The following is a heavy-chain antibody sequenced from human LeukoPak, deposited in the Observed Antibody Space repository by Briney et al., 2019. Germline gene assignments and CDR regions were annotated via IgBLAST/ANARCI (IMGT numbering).Heavy chain of an antibody. V-gene: IGHV3-21*01. CDR2: ISSSSSYI. CDR3: AREGLTHDAFDI. J-gene: IGHJ3*02. Sequence: PGGSLRLSCAASGFTFRRYSMNWVRQAPGKGLEWVSSISSSSSYIYYADSVKGRFTISRDNAKNSLYLQMNSLRAEDMAVYYCAREGLTHDAFDIWGQGTMVTVSS. CDR1: GFTFRRYS. D-gene: IGHD4/OR15-4a*01.